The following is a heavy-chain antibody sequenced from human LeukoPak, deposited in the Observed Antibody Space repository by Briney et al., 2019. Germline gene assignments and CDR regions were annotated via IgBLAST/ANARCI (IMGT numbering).Heavy chain of an antibody. Sequence: SETLPLTCSVSGGPITSSSYYWGWIRQPPEKGLEWIGSIYYTGGTHYSPSLKSRVTISVDTSKNQFSLKLSSVTAADTAVYYCARDRCSSTSCYSNWFDPWGQGTLVTVSS. CDR3: ARDRCSSTSCYSNWFDP. J-gene: IGHJ5*02. D-gene: IGHD2-2*01. V-gene: IGHV4-39*02. CDR2: IYYTGGT. CDR1: GGPITSSSYY.